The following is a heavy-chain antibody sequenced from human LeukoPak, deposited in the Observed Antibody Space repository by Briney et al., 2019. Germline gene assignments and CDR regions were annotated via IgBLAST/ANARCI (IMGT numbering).Heavy chain of an antibody. J-gene: IGHJ5*02. CDR2: VNPNSGDT. Sequence: GASVKVSCKTSGYTFTGYYKHWVRQAPGQGLEWMGWVNPNSGDTNYAQRFQGRVTMTRDTSISTAYMELSRLKFDDTAVYYCARDVADTRGFYWFDPWGQGTLVTVSS. D-gene: IGHD2-2*01. CDR1: GYTFTGYY. V-gene: IGHV1-2*02. CDR3: ARDVADTRGFYWFDP.